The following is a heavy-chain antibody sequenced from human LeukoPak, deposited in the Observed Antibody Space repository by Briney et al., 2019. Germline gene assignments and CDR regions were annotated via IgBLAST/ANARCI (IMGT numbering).Heavy chain of an antibody. V-gene: IGHV4-39*01. Sequence: ASETLSLTCTVSGGSISSSSYYWGWIRQPPGKGLEWIGSIYYSGSTYYNPSLESRVTISVDTSKNQFSLKLSSVTAADTAVYYCARFRVGDYAWGSYRYEVGAFDIWGQGTMVTVSS. J-gene: IGHJ3*02. D-gene: IGHD3-16*02. CDR3: ARFRVGDYAWGSYRYEVGAFDI. CDR1: GGSISSSSYY. CDR2: IYYSGST.